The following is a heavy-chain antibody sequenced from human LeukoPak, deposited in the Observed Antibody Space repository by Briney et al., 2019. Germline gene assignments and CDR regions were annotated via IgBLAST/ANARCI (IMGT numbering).Heavy chain of an antibody. V-gene: IGHV3-23*01. J-gene: IGHJ4*02. CDR1: GFTFSNYA. D-gene: IGHD3-10*01. Sequence: GGSLRLSCAASGFTFSNYAMNWVRQAPGKGLEWVSDISGSGGSTYYADSVKGRFTISRGNSKSTLYLQMNSLRAEDTAVYYCAKNRAYASGSYYDYWGQGTLVTVSS. CDR2: ISGSGGST. CDR3: AKNRAYASGSYYDY.